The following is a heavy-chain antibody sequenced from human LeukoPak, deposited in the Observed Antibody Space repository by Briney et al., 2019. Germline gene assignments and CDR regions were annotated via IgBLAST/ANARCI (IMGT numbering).Heavy chain of an antibody. CDR2: ISFDGSNK. CDR3: ARPLEYSSSSGLGYYYYMDV. Sequence: GGSLRLSCAASGFTFSSYAMHWVRQAPGKGLEWVAVISFDGSNKYYADSVKGRFTISRDNSKNTLYLQMNSLRAEDTAVYYCARPLEYSSSSGLGYYYYMDVWGKGTTVTVSS. V-gene: IGHV3-30*04. D-gene: IGHD6-6*01. J-gene: IGHJ6*03. CDR1: GFTFSSYA.